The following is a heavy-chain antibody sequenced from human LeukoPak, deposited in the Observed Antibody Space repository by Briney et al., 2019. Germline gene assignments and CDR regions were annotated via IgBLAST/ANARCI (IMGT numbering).Heavy chain of an antibody. CDR3: AKVSYSSSWYGAFDI. CDR2: ISWNSGSI. Sequence: GGSLRLSCAASGFTFDDYAMHWVRHAPGKGLERVSGISWNSGSIGYADSVKGRFTISRDNAKNSLYLQMNSLRAEDTALYYCAKVSYSSSWYGAFDIWGQGTMVTVSS. J-gene: IGHJ3*02. V-gene: IGHV3-9*01. CDR1: GFTFDDYA. D-gene: IGHD6-13*01.